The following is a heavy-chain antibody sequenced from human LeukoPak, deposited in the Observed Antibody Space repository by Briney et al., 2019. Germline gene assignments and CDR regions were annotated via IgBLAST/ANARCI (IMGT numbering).Heavy chain of an antibody. D-gene: IGHD3-22*01. CDR1: GFTFNTYA. Sequence: GGSLRLSCAGSGFTFNTYAMSWVRQAPGKGLEWVSGITGTGGNTYYADSMKGRFTISRVNSKNTLYLQMNSLRADDTAVYYCAKLLYYYDSSQPYWGQGTLVTVSS. CDR3: AKLLYYYDSSQPY. J-gene: IGHJ4*02. V-gene: IGHV3-23*01. CDR2: ITGTGGNT.